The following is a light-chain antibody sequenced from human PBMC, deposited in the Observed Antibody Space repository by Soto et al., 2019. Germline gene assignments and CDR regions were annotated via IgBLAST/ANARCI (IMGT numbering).Light chain of an antibody. V-gene: IGLV7-46*01. CDR2: DTT. J-gene: IGLJ1*01. CDR3: LLSYNGPYV. Sequence: QDVVTQEPSLTVSPGGTVTLTFGSSTGAVTNGHYPYWFQQKPGQAPRTLIYDTTNRHSWTPARFSGSLLGGKAALTLSGAQPEDEAEYYCLLSYNGPYVFGTGTKVTVL. CDR1: TGAVTNGHY.